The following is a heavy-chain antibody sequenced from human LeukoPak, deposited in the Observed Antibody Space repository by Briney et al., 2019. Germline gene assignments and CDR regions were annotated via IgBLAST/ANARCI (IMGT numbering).Heavy chain of an antibody. CDR3: AREDDSWGPNNLDL. J-gene: IGHJ3*01. CDR1: GFTFSDYY. CDR2: ISGSSSNT. V-gene: IGHV3-11*06. D-gene: IGHD7-27*01. Sequence: GGSLRLSCAASGFTFSDYYMTWIRQAPGKRLEWVSYISGSSSNTNYADSVKGRFTISRDNAKESLYLQMNSLRDEDTAVYYCAREDDSWGPNNLDLWGQGTMVTVSS.